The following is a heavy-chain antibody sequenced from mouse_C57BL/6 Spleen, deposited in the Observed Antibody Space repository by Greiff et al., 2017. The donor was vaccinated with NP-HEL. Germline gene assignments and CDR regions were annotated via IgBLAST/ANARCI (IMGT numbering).Heavy chain of an antibody. J-gene: IGHJ1*03. Sequence: VQLQQSGPELVKPGASVKISCKASGYTFTDYYMNWVKQSHGKSLEWIGDINPNNGGTSYNQKFKGKATLTVDKSSSTAYMELRSLTSEDSAVYYCARCYGSYWYFDVWGTGTTVTVSS. CDR2: INPNNGGT. V-gene: IGHV1-26*01. D-gene: IGHD1-1*01. CDR3: ARCYGSYWYFDV. CDR1: GYTFTDYY.